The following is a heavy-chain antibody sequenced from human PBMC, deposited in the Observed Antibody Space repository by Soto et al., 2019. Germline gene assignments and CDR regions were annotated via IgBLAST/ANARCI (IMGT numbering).Heavy chain of an antibody. V-gene: IGHV3-21*01. Sequence: EVQLVESGGGLVKPGGSLRLSCAASGFTFSSYSMTWVRQAPGKGLEWVSSINSRSSSIYYADSVKGRFTISRDNAKNSLYLQMNGLRAEDTAVYYWARNPSGDYWGQGTLVTVSS. J-gene: IGHJ4*02. D-gene: IGHD3-10*01. CDR3: ARNPSGDY. CDR2: INSRSSSI. CDR1: GFTFSSYS.